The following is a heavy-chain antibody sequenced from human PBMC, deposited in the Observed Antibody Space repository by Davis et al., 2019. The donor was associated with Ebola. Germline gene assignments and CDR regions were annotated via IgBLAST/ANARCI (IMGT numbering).Heavy chain of an antibody. CDR3: ARGAGWLIDF. CDR2: IKQDGSEK. Sequence: GESLKISCAASGFTFSNYWMSWVRQAPGKGLEWVANIKQDGSEKYYVDSVKGRFTVSRDNAKNLLFLHMGSLGVDDTAVYYCARGAGWLIDFWGQGTLVTVSS. J-gene: IGHJ4*02. CDR1: GFTFSNYW. V-gene: IGHV3-7*01. D-gene: IGHD5-12*01.